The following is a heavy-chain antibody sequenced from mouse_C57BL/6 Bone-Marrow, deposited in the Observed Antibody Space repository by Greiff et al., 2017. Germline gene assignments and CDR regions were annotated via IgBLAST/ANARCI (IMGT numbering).Heavy chain of an antibody. V-gene: IGHV1-18*01. CDR1: GYTFTDYN. J-gene: IGHJ1*03. Sequence: VQLQQSGPELVKPGASVKIPCKASGYTFTDYNMDWVKQSHGKSLEWIGDINPNNGGTIYNQKFKGKATLTVDKSSSTAYMELRSLTSEDTAVYYCARARFYGSSDWYFDVWGTGTTVTVSS. CDR3: ARARFYGSSDWYFDV. CDR2: INPNNGGT. D-gene: IGHD1-1*01.